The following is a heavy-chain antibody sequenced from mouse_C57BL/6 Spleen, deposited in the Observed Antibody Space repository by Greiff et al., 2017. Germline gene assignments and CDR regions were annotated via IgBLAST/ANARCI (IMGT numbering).Heavy chain of an antibody. CDR1: GYTFTDYN. Sequence: VQLKQSGPELVKPGASVKMSCKASGYTFTDYNMHWVKQSHGKSLEWIGYINPNNGGTSYNQKFKGKATLTVNKSSSTAYMELRSLTSEDSAVYYCARGRDDYDDGFAYWGQGTLVTVSA. J-gene: IGHJ3*01. V-gene: IGHV1-22*01. CDR2: INPNNGGT. D-gene: IGHD2-4*01. CDR3: ARGRDDYDDGFAY.